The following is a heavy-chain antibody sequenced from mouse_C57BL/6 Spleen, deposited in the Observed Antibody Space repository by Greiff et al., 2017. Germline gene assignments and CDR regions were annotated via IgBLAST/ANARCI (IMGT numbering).Heavy chain of an antibody. CDR2: IDPSASYT. J-gene: IGHJ2*01. V-gene: IGHV1-69*01. D-gene: IGHD1-1*01. CDR1: GYTFTSYW. CDR3: ARCKGSSRYFDY. Sequence: QVQLQQPGAELVMPGASVKLSCKASGYTFTSYWMHWVKQRPGQGLEWIGEIDPSASYTNYNQKFKGKSTLTVDKSSSTAYMQLSSLTSEDSAVYYFARCKGSSRYFDYWGQGTTLTVSS.